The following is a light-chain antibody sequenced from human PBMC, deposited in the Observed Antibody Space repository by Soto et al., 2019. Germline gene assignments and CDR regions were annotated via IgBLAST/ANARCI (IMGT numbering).Light chain of an antibody. Sequence: EIVLTQSPGTLSLSPGERATLSCRASQSVSSSYLAWYQQKPGQAPRLLIYGASSRATGIPDRFSGSGSGTDFTLTSIRLEPEAFAVYYCQQYGSSPWTFGQGTKVEIK. V-gene: IGKV3-20*01. J-gene: IGKJ1*01. CDR3: QQYGSSPWT. CDR1: QSVSSSY. CDR2: GAS.